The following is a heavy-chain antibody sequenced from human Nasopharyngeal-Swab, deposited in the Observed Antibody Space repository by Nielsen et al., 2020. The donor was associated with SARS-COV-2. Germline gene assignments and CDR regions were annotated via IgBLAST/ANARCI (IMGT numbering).Heavy chain of an antibody. CDR2: IYYSGST. D-gene: IGHD3-16*02. CDR1: GGSISIYY. Sequence: SETLSLTCTVSGGSISIYYWSWIRQPPGKGLEWIGYIYYSGSTNYNPSLKTRVHISVDTSKNQFSLKLSSLTAADTAVYYCAREGGLDYDYVWGSYRPSNWFDPWGQGTLVTVSS. J-gene: IGHJ5*02. CDR3: AREGGLDYDYVWGSYRPSNWFDP. V-gene: IGHV4-59*01.